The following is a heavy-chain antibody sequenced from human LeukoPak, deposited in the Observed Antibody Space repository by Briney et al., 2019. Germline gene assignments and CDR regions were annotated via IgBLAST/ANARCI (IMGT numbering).Heavy chain of an antibody. CDR3: AGKDYGDYTDAFDI. D-gene: IGHD4-17*01. J-gene: IGHJ3*02. Sequence: TGGSLRLSCAASGFTFSSYEMNWVRQAPGKGLEWVSYISSSGSTIYYADSVKGRFTISRDNAKNTLYLQMNSLRAEDTAVYYCAGKDYGDYTDAFDIWGQGTMVTVSS. CDR2: ISSSGSTI. CDR1: GFTFSSYE. V-gene: IGHV3-48*03.